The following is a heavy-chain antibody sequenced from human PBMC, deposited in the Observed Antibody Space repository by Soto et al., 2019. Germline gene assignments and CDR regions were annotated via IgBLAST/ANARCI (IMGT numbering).Heavy chain of an antibody. CDR3: SRHKPESGAHYCSGGSCYMGLWFDS. V-gene: IGHV5-10-1*01. CDR1: RYSFTSYW. CDR2: RDPRDSYT. J-gene: IGHJ5*01. Sequence: PVASLKISWNGSRYSFTSYWISRVRQMPGQGLEWMGRRDPRDSYTNYSPSFQGHVTISTDKSISTAYLQWSSLKDSDSAMYYCSRHKPESGAHYCSGGSCYMGLWFDSWGQGTLVTVSS. D-gene: IGHD2-15*01.